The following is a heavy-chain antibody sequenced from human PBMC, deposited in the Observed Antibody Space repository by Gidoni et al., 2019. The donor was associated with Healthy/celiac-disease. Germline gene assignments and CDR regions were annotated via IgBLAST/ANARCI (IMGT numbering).Heavy chain of an antibody. CDR3: ARQAFPSDYDSSGYYYGNWYFDL. Sequence: EVQLVQSGAEVKKPGESLKISCKGSGYSFTSYWIGWVRQMPGKGLEWMGIIYPGDSDTRYSPSVQGQVTISADKSISTAYLQWSSLKASDTAMYYCARQAFPSDYDSSGYYYGNWYFDLWGRGTLVTVSS. CDR1: GYSFTSYW. D-gene: IGHD3-22*01. V-gene: IGHV5-51*01. J-gene: IGHJ2*01. CDR2: IYPGDSDT.